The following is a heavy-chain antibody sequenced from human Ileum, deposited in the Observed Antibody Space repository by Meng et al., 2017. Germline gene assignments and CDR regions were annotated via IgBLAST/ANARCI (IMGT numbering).Heavy chain of an antibody. Sequence: GESLKISCTTSGFSLGDYAMSWFRQPRGKGPEWLGFIRSNGYGGTTEYAASVKGRFTISKDDSKSIAYLQMNSLKTEDTAVYYCAREVLNTALTDWGQGTLVTVSS. CDR2: IRSNGYGGTT. J-gene: IGHJ4*02. CDR1: GFSLGDYA. V-gene: IGHV3-49*03. D-gene: IGHD5-18*01. CDR3: AREVLNTALTD.